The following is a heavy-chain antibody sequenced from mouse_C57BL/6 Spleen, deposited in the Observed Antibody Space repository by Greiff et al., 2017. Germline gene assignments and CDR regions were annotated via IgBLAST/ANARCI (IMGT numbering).Heavy chain of an antibody. CDR1: GFTFSDYG. J-gene: IGHJ1*03. CDR3: ARPKNLYYYGSSTGYFDV. D-gene: IGHD1-1*01. CDR2: ISSGSSTI. Sequence: EVQVVESGGGLVKPGGSLKLSCAASGFTFSDYGMHWVRQAPEKGLEWVAYISSGSSTIYYADTVKGRFTISRDNAKNTLFLQMTSLRSEDTAMYYCARPKNLYYYGSSTGYFDVWGTGTTVTVSS. V-gene: IGHV5-17*01.